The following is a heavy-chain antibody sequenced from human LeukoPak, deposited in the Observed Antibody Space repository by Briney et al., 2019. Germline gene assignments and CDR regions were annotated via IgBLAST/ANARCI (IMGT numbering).Heavy chain of an antibody. D-gene: IGHD6-19*01. J-gene: IGHJ4*02. CDR3: ANWAGTPAGYFSGPLDY. Sequence: ASVKVSCKASGYTLIDHDIHWVRQAPGQRLEWMGWINPGNGNTKYSQKFQGRVTITRDTFASTAYMELSSLTFEDTAVYYCANWAGTPAGYFSGPLDYWGQGTLVTVSS. V-gene: IGHV1-3*01. CDR2: INPGNGNT. CDR1: GYTLIDHD.